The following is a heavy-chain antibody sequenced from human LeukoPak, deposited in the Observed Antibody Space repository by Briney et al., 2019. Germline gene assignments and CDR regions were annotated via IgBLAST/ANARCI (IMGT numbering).Heavy chain of an antibody. CDR3: AKGKQNLPAEY. D-gene: IGHD2/OR15-2a*01. CDR2: ILEDGSRQ. CDR1: GFTFSNYM. V-gene: IGHV3-30*04. J-gene: IGHJ4*02. Sequence: GRSLRLSCAASGFTFSNYMMHWVRQAPGKGLDWVAVILEDGSRQYYADSVKGRFTISRDNSKNTLFLQMNSLRPEDTAVYHCAKGKQNLPAEYWGQGTLVTVSS.